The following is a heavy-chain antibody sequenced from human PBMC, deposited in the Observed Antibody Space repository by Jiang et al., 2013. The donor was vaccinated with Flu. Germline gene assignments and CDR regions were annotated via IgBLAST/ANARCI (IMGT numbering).Heavy chain of an antibody. J-gene: IGHJ4*02. CDR3: ARHLGARSSYWYGGY. CDR2: SILMTLIR. D-gene: IGHD6-13*01. Sequence: KGSGYSFANYWIGWVRQMPGKAWSGWGSSILMTLIRDTARPSKAQVTISADKSISTAYLQWSSLKASDTAMYYCARHLGARSSYWYGGYWGQGTLVTVSS. V-gene: IGHV5-51*01. CDR1: GYSFANYW.